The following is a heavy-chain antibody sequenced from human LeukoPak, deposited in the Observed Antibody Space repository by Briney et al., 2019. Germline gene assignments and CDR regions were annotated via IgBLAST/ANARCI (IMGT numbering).Heavy chain of an antibody. CDR2: ISGSGGST. Sequence: GGSLRLSCAASGFTFSSYAMSWVRQAPGKGLEWVSAISGSGGSTYYADSVKGRFTISRDNSKNTLYLQMNSPRAEDTAVYYCAIRPGYSSGWYGFDYWGQGTLVTVSS. D-gene: IGHD6-19*01. J-gene: IGHJ4*02. CDR1: GFTFSSYA. V-gene: IGHV3-23*01. CDR3: AIRPGYSSGWYGFDY.